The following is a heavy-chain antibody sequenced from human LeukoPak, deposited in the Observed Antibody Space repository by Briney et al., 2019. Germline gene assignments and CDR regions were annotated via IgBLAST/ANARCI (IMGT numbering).Heavy chain of an antibody. D-gene: IGHD5-18*01. V-gene: IGHV1-3*01. J-gene: IGHJ3*02. CDR1: GYTFTSYA. Sequence: ASVKVSCKASGYTFTSYAMHWVRQAPGQRLEWMGWINAGNGNTKYSQKFQGRVTITRDTSASTAYMELSSLRSEDTAVYYCARVAVTSDAFDIWGQGTMVTVSS. CDR3: ARVAVTSDAFDI. CDR2: INAGNGNT.